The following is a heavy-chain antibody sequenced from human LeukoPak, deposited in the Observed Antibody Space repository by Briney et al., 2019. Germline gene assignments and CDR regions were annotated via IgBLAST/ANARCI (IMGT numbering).Heavy chain of an antibody. CDR1: GFTFSSYS. V-gene: IGHV3-21*04. CDR3: AKGQLPLPFGP. J-gene: IGHJ5*02. D-gene: IGHD2-2*01. Sequence: GGSLRLSCAASGFTFSSYSMNWVRQAPGKGLEWVSSISSSSSYIYYADSVKGRFTISRDNSKNTLYLQMNSLRAEDTAVYYCAKGQLPLPFGPWGQGTLVTVSS. CDR2: ISSSSSYI.